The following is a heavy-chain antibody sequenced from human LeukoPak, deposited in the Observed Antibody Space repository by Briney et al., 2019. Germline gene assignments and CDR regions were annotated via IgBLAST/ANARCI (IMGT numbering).Heavy chain of an antibody. V-gene: IGHV3-48*04. CDR3: ARGGRSSDILTGYYNILFDY. Sequence: GGSLRLSCAASGFTFSSYGMHWVRQAPGKGLEWVTYISSSGSTIYYADSVKGRFTISRDNAKNSLYLQMNSLRAEDTAVYYCARGGRSSDILTGYYNILFDYWGQGTLVTVSS. CDR1: GFTFSSYG. D-gene: IGHD3-9*01. J-gene: IGHJ4*02. CDR2: ISSSGSTI.